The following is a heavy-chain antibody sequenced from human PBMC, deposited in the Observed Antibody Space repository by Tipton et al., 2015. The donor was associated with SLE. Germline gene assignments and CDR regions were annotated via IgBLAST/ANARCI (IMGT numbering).Heavy chain of an antibody. V-gene: IGHV1-69*05. CDR2: IIPIFGTA. D-gene: IGHD2-8*02. J-gene: IGHJ4*02. CDR1: GGTFSSYA. CDR3: ARECSGTGCLAY. Sequence: QSGAEVKKPGSSVKVSCKASGGTFSSYAFSWVRQAPGQGLEWMGGIIPIFGTANYAQRFQGRVTITTDEYTNTAFLELIRLRSDDTAVYYCARECSGTGCLAYWGQGTLVTVSS.